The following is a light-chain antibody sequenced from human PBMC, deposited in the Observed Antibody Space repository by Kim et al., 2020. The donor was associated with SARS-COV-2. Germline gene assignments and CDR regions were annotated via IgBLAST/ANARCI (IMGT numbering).Light chain of an antibody. J-gene: IGKJ2*01. CDR1: QSVGNS. Sequence: EIVLTQSPATLSLSPGERATLSCRASQSVGNSLAWYQQKPGQAPRLLIYDASIMVIGLPARFSGSGSGTDFTLTISSLEPEDFAVYYCQQRGSWPSRTFGQGTKLEI. V-gene: IGKV3-11*01. CDR2: DAS. CDR3: QQRGSWPSRT.